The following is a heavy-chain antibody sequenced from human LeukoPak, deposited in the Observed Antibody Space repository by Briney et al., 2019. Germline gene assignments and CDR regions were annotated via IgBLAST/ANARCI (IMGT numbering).Heavy chain of an antibody. CDR1: ELTVSSNY. J-gene: IGHJ6*02. D-gene: IGHD3-10*01. Sequence: GGSLRLSCAASELTVSSNYMSWVRQAPGKGLEWVSVIYSGGKTYYADSVKGRFTISRDNAKNSLYLQMNSLRAEDTAVYYCARPPTYGSGSYYYYYGMDVWGQGTTVTVSS. CDR2: IYSGGKT. V-gene: IGHV3-66*04. CDR3: ARPPTYGSGSYYYYYGMDV.